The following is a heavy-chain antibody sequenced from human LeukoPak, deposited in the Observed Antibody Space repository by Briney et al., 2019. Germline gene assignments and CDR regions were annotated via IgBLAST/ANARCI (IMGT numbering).Heavy chain of an antibody. Sequence: SVKVSCKASGGTFSSYAISWVRQAPGQGLEWMGGIIPIFGTANYAQKFQGRVTMTRDTSTSTVYMELSSLRSEDTAVYYCARDYYDSREQGFGGEDGYYYMDVWGKGTTVTISS. CDR1: GGTFSSYA. V-gene: IGHV1-69*05. J-gene: IGHJ6*03. CDR3: ARDYYDSREQGFGGEDGYYYMDV. CDR2: IIPIFGTA. D-gene: IGHD3-22*01.